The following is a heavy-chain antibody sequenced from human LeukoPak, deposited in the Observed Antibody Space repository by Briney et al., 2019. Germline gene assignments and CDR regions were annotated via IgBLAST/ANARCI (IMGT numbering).Heavy chain of an antibody. CDR2: ISYDGSNK. J-gene: IGHJ4*02. D-gene: IGHD1-26*01. V-gene: IGHV3-30-3*01. Sequence: GGSLRLSCAASGFTFNNYAMHWVRQAPGKGLEWVTVISYDGSNKFYADSVKGRFTISRDNSKNTLYLQMNSLRAEDTAVYYCARDPVGGPARYYFDYWGQGTLVTVSS. CDR1: GFTFNNYA. CDR3: ARDPVGGPARYYFDY.